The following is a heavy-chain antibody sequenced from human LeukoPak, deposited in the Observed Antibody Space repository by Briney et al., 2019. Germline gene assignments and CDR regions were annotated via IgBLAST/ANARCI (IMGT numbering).Heavy chain of an antibody. V-gene: IGHV3-7*01. Sequence: GGSLRLSCTASGFTFSSYWMSWVRQAPGKGLEWVANIKQDGSEKYYVDSVKGRFTISRDNAKNSLYLQMNSLRAEDTAVYYCTRGLAAVYYYYYYMDVWGKGTTVTVSS. D-gene: IGHD6-13*01. CDR1: GFTFSSYW. CDR3: TRGLAAVYYYYYYMDV. CDR2: IKQDGSEK. J-gene: IGHJ6*03.